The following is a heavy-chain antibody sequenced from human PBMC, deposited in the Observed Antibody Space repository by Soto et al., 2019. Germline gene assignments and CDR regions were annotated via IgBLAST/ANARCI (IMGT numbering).Heavy chain of an antibody. J-gene: IGHJ5*02. CDR1: GFTFSNAW. V-gene: IGHV3-15*01. D-gene: IGHD4-17*01. Sequence: EVQLVESGGGLVKPGGSLRLSCAASGFTFSNAWMSWVRQAPGKGLEWVGRIKSKTDGGTTDYAAPVKGRFTISRDYSKNTLYLQMNSLKTEDTAVYYCTTVFNYGDYYWFDPWGQGTLVTVSS. CDR3: TTVFNYGDYYWFDP. CDR2: IKSKTDGGTT.